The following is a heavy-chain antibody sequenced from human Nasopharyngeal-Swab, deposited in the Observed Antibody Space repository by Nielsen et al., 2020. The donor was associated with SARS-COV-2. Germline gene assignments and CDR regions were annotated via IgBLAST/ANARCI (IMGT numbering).Heavy chain of an antibody. CDR3: ARDGLDYDFWSAYFMDV. J-gene: IGHJ6*02. V-gene: IGHV3-21*01. CDR2: IISSSSYI. CDR1: GFPFNNYN. D-gene: IGHD3-3*01. Sequence: GESLKLSCAASGFPFNNYNFNWVRQAPGKGLEWVSSIISSSSYIYYADSVKGRFTISRDNAKNSLYLQMNSLRAEDTAVYYCARDGLDYDFWSAYFMDVWGQGTTVTVSS.